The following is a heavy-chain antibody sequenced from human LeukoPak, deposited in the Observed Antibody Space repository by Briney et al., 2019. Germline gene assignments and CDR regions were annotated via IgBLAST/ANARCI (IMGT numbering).Heavy chain of an antibody. CDR1: GRSISSSSYY. CDR2: IYYSGST. J-gene: IGHJ4*02. CDR3: ARPPTGGYSYGSPFDY. D-gene: IGHD5-18*01. Sequence: SETLSLTCTVSGRSISSSSYYWGWIRQPPGKGLEWIGSIYYSGSTYYNPSLKSRVTISVDTSKNQFSLKLSSVTAADTAVYYCARPPTGGYSYGSPFDYWGQGTLVTVSS. V-gene: IGHV4-39*01.